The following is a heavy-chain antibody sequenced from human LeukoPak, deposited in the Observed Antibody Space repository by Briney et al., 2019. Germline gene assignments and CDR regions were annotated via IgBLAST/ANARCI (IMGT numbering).Heavy chain of an antibody. V-gene: IGHV3-23*01. Sequence: GGSLRLSCAASGFTLRSYDMSWVRQASGKGLEWVAATSGSGVNSYYADSVRGRFTISRDNSQNTLYLQMDSLRAEDTALYYCAKEYSGYDFDYWGQGTLVTVSS. CDR2: TSGSGVNS. CDR3: AKEYSGYDFDY. J-gene: IGHJ4*02. D-gene: IGHD5-12*01. CDR1: GFTLRSYD.